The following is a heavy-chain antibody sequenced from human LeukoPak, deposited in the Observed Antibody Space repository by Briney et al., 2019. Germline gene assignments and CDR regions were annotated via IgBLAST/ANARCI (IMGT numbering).Heavy chain of an antibody. V-gene: IGHV3-23*01. Sequence: GGSLRLSCAASGFTFSSYAMSWLRQAPGKGLEWVSAISGSGGSTYYADSVKGRFTISRDNSKNTLYLQMNSLRAEDTAVYYCAKSGSYYPHYNWFDPWGQGTLVTVSS. CDR2: ISGSGGST. J-gene: IGHJ5*02. CDR1: GFTFSSYA. D-gene: IGHD1-26*01. CDR3: AKSGSYYPHYNWFDP.